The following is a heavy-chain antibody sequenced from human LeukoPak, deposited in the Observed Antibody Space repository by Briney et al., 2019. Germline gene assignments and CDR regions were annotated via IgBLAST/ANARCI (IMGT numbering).Heavy chain of an antibody. J-gene: IGHJ5*02. V-gene: IGHV4-61*02. D-gene: IGHD3-10*01. CDR3: ATRGFYYGSGIDWFDP. CDR1: GGSISSGSYY. Sequence: PSETLSLTCTVSGGSISSGSYYWSWIRQPAGKGLEWIGRIYTSGSTNYNPSLKSRVTISVDTSKNQFSLKLSSVTAADTAVYYCATRGFYYGSGIDWFDPWGQGTLVTVSS. CDR2: IYTSGST.